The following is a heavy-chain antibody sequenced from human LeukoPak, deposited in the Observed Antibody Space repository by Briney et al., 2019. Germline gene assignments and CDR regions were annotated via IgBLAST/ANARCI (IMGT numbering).Heavy chain of an antibody. CDR3: ARDRSSGWYEGLGY. J-gene: IGHJ4*02. V-gene: IGHV6-1*01. Sequence: SQTLSLTCAVSGDTFSSNSAAWYWMRQAPSRGLEWRVRTYYRCRWYNDYAVSVKSLITINPDTSNNQFFQQLNSITPEDTAVYYCARDRSSGWYEGLGYWGQETLVTLSS. CDR1: GDTFSSNSAA. D-gene: IGHD6-19*01. CDR2: TYYRCRWYN.